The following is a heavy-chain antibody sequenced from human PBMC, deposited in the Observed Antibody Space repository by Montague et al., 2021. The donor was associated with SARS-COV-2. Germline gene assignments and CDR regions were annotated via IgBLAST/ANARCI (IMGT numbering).Heavy chain of an antibody. CDR2: IHHSGST. CDR3: ATGNFLDHSGFYSGASDF. D-gene: IGHD3-22*01. Sequence: SETLSLTCAVYGGSFSTSFWSWIRQPPGQGLEWIGEIHHSGSTNSNPSLKIRVTISVDTSKNQFSLYLSSVTAADTAVYYCATGNFLDHSGFYSGASDFWGQGTLVTVSS. CDR1: GGSFSTSF. J-gene: IGHJ4*02. V-gene: IGHV4-34*01.